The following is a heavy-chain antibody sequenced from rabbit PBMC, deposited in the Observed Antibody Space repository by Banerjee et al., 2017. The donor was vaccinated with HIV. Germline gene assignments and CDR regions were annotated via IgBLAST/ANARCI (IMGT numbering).Heavy chain of an antibody. Sequence: QEQRVESGGDLVKPEGSLTLTCTAAGFSISYKDGIFGGRQAPGKGLEWIGCINTSRGNAVYASWAKGRFTISKTSSTTVTLHMTSLTAADTATYLCARDLVGVIGWNFGLWGPGTLVTVS. CDR3: ARDLVGVIGWNFGL. V-gene: IGHV1S45*01. CDR2: INTSRGNA. D-gene: IGHD1-1*01. CDR1: GFSISYKDG. J-gene: IGHJ6*01.